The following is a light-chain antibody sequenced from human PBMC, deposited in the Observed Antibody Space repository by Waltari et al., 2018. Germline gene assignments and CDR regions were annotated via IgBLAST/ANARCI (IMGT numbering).Light chain of an antibody. Sequence: DIQMTQSPSSLSASVGDRVTITCRASQSISSYLNWYQQKPGKAPKLLIYAASSLQSGVPSRFSGSGSGTDFTLTISSLQPEDFATYYCQQSYGTPRFGGGTKVEIK. CDR2: AAS. J-gene: IGKJ4*01. V-gene: IGKV1-39*01. CDR1: QSISSY. CDR3: QQSYGTPR.